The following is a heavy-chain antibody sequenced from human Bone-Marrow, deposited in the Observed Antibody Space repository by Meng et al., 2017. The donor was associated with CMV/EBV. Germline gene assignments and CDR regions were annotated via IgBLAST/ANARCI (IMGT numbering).Heavy chain of an antibody. V-gene: IGHV1-69*05. J-gene: IGHJ5*02. D-gene: IGHD2-2*01. Sequence: SVKVSCKASGGTFSSYAISWVRQAPGQGLEWMGGIIPIFGTANYAQKFQGRVTITTDESTSPAYMELSSLRSEDTAVYYCARGGGYQLPHNWFDPWGQGTLVTVSS. CDR1: GGTFSSYA. CDR2: IIPIFGTA. CDR3: ARGGGYQLPHNWFDP.